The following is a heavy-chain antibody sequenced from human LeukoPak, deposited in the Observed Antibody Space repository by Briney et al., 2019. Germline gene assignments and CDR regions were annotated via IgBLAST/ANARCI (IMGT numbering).Heavy chain of an antibody. V-gene: IGHV3-23*01. J-gene: IGHJ4*02. Sequence: GGSLRLSCAASGFTFSSYPMSWVRQAPGKGLEWVSVISESGGVTHYADSMKGRFTISRDNTKNTLNLQMNSLRDEDTAIYYCARDSSHYLGSSDYWGQGTLVTVSS. CDR2: ISESGGVT. CDR3: ARDSSHYLGSSDY. CDR1: GFTFSSYP. D-gene: IGHD6-6*01.